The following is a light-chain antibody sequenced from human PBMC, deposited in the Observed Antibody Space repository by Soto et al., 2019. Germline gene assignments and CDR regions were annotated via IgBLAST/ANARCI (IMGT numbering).Light chain of an antibody. J-gene: IGKJ5*01. Sequence: DIHMTQSPSSLSESVGDRVTITCQASQDIRYYLNWFQQKPGKAPKVLTYDASRLETGVPSRFSGSGPGTHFSLAISSLQPEDIATYYCQQYDSLPITFGQGTRLEI. V-gene: IGKV1-33*01. CDR1: QDIRYY. CDR2: DAS. CDR3: QQYDSLPIT.